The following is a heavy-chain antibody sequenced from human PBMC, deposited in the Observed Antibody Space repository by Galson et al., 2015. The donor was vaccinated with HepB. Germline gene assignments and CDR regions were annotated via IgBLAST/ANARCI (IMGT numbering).Heavy chain of an antibody. D-gene: IGHD6-19*01. CDR1: GFTFSTFW. CDR2: IKPDGGEK. J-gene: IGHJ4*02. V-gene: IGHV3-7*03. CDR3: TRDGSGWANF. Sequence: LRLSCAASGFTFSTFWMGWVRQAPGKGLEWVANIKPDGGEKYYVDSVKGRFTISRDNAKNSLSLQMNSLRVDDTAIYYCTRDGSGWANFWGQGTLVTVSS.